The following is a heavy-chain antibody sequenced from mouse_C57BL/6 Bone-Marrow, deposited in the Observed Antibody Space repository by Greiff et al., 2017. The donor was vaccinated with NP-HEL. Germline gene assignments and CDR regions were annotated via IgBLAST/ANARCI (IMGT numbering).Heavy chain of an antibody. J-gene: IGHJ3*01. CDR3: ATDGYYGGFAY. CDR2: IDPSDSYT. CDR1: GYTFTSYW. V-gene: IGHV1-69*01. D-gene: IGHD2-3*01. Sequence: QLKQPGAELVMPGASVKLSCKASGYTFTSYWMHWVKQRPGQGLEWIGEIDPSDSYTNYNQKFKGKFTLTVDKSSSTAYMQLSSRTSEDSAVYYCATDGYYGGFAYWGQGTLVTVSA.